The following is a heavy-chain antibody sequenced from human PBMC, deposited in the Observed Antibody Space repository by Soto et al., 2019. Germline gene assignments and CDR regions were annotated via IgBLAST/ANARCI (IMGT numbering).Heavy chain of an antibody. CDR2: ISGSGGIT. CDR3: AKGLLITVRKVIIPPQYYYGMDV. CDR1: GFTFGDHA. D-gene: IGHD3-10*01. Sequence: PGGSLRLSCAASGFTFGDHAMSWVRQAPGKGLEWVSVISGSGGITYYADSVKGRFTISRDNSKNTLYLQMNSLRAEDTAVYYCAKGLLITVRKVIIPPQYYYGMDVWGQGTTVTVSS. J-gene: IGHJ6*02. V-gene: IGHV3-23*01.